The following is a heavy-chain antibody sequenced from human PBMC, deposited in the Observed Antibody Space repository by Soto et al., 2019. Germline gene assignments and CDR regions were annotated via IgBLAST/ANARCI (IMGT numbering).Heavy chain of an antibody. CDR3: ARALRPSPAGYYRMDV. CDR2: IVPIFGTA. Sequence: EASVKVSCKASGGTFSSYAISWVRQAPGQGLEWMGGIVPIFGTASYAQKLQGRVTITADESTSAAYMELGCLRSEDTAVSWCARALRPSPAGYYRMDVWGQGTPVTF. V-gene: IGHV1-69*13. J-gene: IGHJ6*01. CDR1: GGTFSSYA.